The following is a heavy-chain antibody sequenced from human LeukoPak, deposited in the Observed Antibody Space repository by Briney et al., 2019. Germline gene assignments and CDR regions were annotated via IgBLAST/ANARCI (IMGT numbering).Heavy chain of an antibody. V-gene: IGHV4-59*01. J-gene: IGHJ6*02. CDR1: GGSISSYY. Sequence: PSETLSLTCTVSGGSISSYYWSWIRQPPGKGLEWIGYIYYSGGTNYNPSLKSRVTISVDTSKNQFSLKLSSVTAADTAVYYCAREGIVATIPPYYYYGMDVWGQGTTVTVSS. CDR2: IYYSGGT. D-gene: IGHD5-12*01. CDR3: AREGIVATIPPYYYYGMDV.